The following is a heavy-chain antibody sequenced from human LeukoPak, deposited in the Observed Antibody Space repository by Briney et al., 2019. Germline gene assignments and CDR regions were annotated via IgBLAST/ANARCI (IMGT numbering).Heavy chain of an antibody. J-gene: IGHJ6*02. CDR3: ARITFVVEGYGMDV. V-gene: IGHV4-39*01. CDR2: IHHSGTT. D-gene: IGHD2-21*01. Sequence: SETLSLTCSVSGGSISNSDYQWGWLRQAPGKGPEWIATIHHSGTTYFNPSLESRVTISADASNNQFSLKLTSVTAADTAVYYCARITFVVEGYGMDVWGQGTTVTVSS. CDR1: GGSISNSDYQ.